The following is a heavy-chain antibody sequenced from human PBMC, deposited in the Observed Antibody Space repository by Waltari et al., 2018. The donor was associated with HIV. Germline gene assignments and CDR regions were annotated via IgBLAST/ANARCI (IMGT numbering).Heavy chain of an antibody. CDR1: GGSISSGGYY. V-gene: IGHV4-31*03. CDR2: IYYSVST. J-gene: IGHJ5*02. CDR3: ARDRLIAPGDWFDP. Sequence: QVQLQESGPGLVKPSQTLSLTCTVSGGSISSGGYYWIWIRQHPGKVLSWIGYIYYSVSTYYSPAPKSRVSRSLDTSTNQFSLKLSSVTAADTAVYYCARDRLIAPGDWFDPWGQGTLVTVSS. D-gene: IGHD6-13*01.